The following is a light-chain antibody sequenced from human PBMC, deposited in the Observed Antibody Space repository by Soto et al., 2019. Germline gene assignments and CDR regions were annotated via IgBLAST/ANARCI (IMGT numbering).Light chain of an antibody. V-gene: IGKV4-1*01. CDR3: QQYDSTPPT. Sequence: DIVMTQSPDSLAVSLGERATINCKSSQSLFYSSNNKNYLAWYQQKPGQPPKLLIYCASTRESGVPDRFSGSGSGTDCTITISSLRAEDVAVYYCQQYDSTPPTFGQGTKVEIK. CDR1: QSLFYSSNNKNY. J-gene: IGKJ1*01. CDR2: CAS.